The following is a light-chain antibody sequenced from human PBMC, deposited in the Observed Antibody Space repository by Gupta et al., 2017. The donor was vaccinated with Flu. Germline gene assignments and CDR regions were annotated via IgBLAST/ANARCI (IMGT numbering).Light chain of an antibody. Sequence: SAGTVTSGHYPYWLQQKPGQVPRTLIYDTSNKVSSTPDRFSGSLLGGKAALTLSGAQPEDEADYYCLLSYSGDWMFGGGTKLTVL. CDR1: AGTVTSGHY. J-gene: IGLJ3*02. CDR3: LLSYSGDWM. CDR2: DTS. V-gene: IGLV7-46*01.